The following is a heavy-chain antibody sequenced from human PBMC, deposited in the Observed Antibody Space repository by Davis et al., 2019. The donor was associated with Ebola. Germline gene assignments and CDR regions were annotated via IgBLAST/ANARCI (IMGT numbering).Heavy chain of an antibody. CDR1: GGSISPHY. Sequence: MPSETLSLTCALKGGSISPHYWTWIRQSPGKGLEWIGEVSLSGSLNYHPSLKSRVTISVDTSKNQFSLKVTSVTAADTAVYYCARLEITMGQGVLIDATYFDYWGQGSLVTVSS. CDR3: ARLEITMGQGVLIDATYFDY. CDR2: VSLSGSL. D-gene: IGHD3-10*01. J-gene: IGHJ4*02. V-gene: IGHV4-34*01.